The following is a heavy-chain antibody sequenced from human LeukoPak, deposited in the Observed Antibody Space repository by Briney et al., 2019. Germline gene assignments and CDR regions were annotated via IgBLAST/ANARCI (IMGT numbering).Heavy chain of an antibody. J-gene: IGHJ4*02. CDR1: GFTFSSYA. CDR3: ARVDYGDFVFDY. CDR2: ITGSGGST. Sequence: GGSLRLXCAASGFTFSSYAMYWVRQAPGKALEYVSAITGSGGSTYYANSVKGRFTISRDNSKNTLYLQMGSLRAEDMAVYYCARVDYGDFVFDYWGQGTLVTVSS. V-gene: IGHV3-64*01. D-gene: IGHD4-17*01.